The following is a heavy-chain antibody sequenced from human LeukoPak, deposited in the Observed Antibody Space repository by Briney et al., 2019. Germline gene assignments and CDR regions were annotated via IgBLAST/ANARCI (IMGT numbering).Heavy chain of an antibody. CDR1: GFTYSSYA. J-gene: IGHJ4*02. CDR2: ISGSGGAT. V-gene: IGHV3-23*01. D-gene: IGHD6-19*01. CDR3: AKVKEMYSSGSYYFDY. Sequence: GGSLRLSCAASGFTYSSYALTWVRQAPGKGLEWVSGISGSGGATFYADSVKGRFTISRDNSKNTLWLQMNSLRAEDTAVYYCAKVKEMYSSGSYYFDYWGQGTLVTVSS.